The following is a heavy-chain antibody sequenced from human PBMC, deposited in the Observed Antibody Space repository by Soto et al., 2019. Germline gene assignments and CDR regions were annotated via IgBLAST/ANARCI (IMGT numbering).Heavy chain of an antibody. V-gene: IGHV3-23*01. Sequence: GGSLRLSCTASGITFSNHIMSWVRQAPGKGLEWVSGISGSGDRTLYADSVQGRLTISRDNSKNTLYLQMNSLRAEDTAEFYCATRAVPAIDARENYFDYWGHGT. CDR3: ATRAVPAIDARENYFDY. D-gene: IGHD2-2*01. CDR2: ISGSGDRT. CDR1: GITFSNHI. J-gene: IGHJ4*01.